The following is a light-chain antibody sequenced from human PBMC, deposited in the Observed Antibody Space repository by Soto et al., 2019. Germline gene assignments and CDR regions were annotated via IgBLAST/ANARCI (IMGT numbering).Light chain of an antibody. CDR3: QQYDTYST. CDR1: QGISSY. CDR2: AAS. V-gene: IGKV1-9*01. Sequence: DIQLTQSPSFLSASVGDRFTITCRASQGISSYLAWYQQKPGKAPKLLIYAASTLQSGVPSRFSGSGSGTEFTLTISSLQPDDFATYSCQQYDTYSTFGQGTKVDIK. J-gene: IGKJ1*01.